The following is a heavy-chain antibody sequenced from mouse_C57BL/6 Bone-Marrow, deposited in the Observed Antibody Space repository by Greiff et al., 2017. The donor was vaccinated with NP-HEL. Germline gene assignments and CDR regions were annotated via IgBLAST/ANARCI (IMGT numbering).Heavy chain of an antibody. CDR1: GYTFTNYW. CDR2: IYPGGGYT. Sequence: VQLVESGAELVRPGTSVKMSCKASGYTFTNYWIGWAQQRPGHGLEWIGDIYPGGGYTNSNEKCKGKATVTADKSSSTAYMQFSSLTSEASAIYYCAREPSFDYGGRGTTLTVSS. J-gene: IGHJ2*01. V-gene: IGHV1-63*01. CDR3: AREPSFDY.